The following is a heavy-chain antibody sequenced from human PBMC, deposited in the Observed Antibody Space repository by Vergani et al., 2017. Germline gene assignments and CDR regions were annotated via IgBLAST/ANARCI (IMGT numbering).Heavy chain of an antibody. CDR2: INPSGGST. CDR3: AREGFGGVIVPFYYGMDV. D-gene: IGHD3-16*02. Sequence: QVQLVQSGAEVKKPGASVKVSCKASGYTFTSYYMHWVRQAPGQGLEWMRIINPSGGSTSYAQKFQGRVTMTRDTSTSTVYIELSSLRSEDTAVYYCAREGFGGVIVPFYYGMDVWGQGTTVTVSS. CDR1: GYTFTSYY. J-gene: IGHJ6*02. V-gene: IGHV1-46*01.